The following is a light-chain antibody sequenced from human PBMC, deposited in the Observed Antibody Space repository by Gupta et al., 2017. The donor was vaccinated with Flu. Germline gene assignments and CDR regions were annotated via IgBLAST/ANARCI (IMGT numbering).Light chain of an antibody. V-gene: IGKV1-5*03. CDR2: KAS. CDR1: QSNSSW. CDR3: QQYNSYSVT. J-gene: IGKJ2*01. Sequence: SQSATVRCKSTLSCRASQSNSSWLAWYQQKPGKAPKLLIYKASSLESGVPSRFSGSGSGTEFTLTISSLQADDVATYYCQQYNSYSVTFGRGTKLEIK.